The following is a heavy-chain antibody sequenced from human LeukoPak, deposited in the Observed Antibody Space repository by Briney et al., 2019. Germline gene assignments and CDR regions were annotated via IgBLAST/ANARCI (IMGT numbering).Heavy chain of an antibody. CDR2: IYYSGST. CDR3: ARGTQYQLLPFDY. Sequence: SETLSLTRTVSGGSISSYYWSWIRQPPGKGLEWIGYIYYSGSTNYNPSLKSRVTISVDTSKNQFSLKLSSVTAADTAVYYCARGTQYQLLPFDYWGQGTLVTVSS. CDR1: GGSISSYY. V-gene: IGHV4-59*01. D-gene: IGHD2-2*01. J-gene: IGHJ4*02.